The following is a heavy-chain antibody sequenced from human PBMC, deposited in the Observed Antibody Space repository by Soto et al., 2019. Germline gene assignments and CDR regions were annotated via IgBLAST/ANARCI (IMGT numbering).Heavy chain of an antibody. Sequence: ASETLSLTCTVSGGSISSGGYYWSWIRQHPGKGLEWIGCIYYSGSTYYNPSLKSRVTISVDTSKNQFSLKLSSVTAADTAVYYCASGYDYEYYYYGMDVWGQGTTVPVSS. V-gene: IGHV4-31*03. D-gene: IGHD5-12*01. CDR3: ASGYDYEYYYYGMDV. J-gene: IGHJ6*02. CDR1: GGSISSGGYY. CDR2: IYYSGST.